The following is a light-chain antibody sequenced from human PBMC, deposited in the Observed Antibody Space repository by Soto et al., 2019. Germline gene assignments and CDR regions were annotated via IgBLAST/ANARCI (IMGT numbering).Light chain of an antibody. V-gene: IGKV2-28*01. CDR2: LAS. J-gene: IGKJ1*01. CDR1: QSLLHSNGYNY. Sequence: DIVMTQSPLSLPVTPGEPASISCRSSQSLLHSNGYNYLDWYLQKPGQSPQHLIYLASNRSSGVPYRFSGSGSGTDFTLKISRVEAEDVGVYYCMQALQTTWTFGQGTKVEIK. CDR3: MQALQTTWT.